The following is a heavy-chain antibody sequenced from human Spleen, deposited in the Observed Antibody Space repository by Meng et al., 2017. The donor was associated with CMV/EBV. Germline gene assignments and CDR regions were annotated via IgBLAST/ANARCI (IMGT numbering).Heavy chain of an antibody. CDR2: IRYDGSNK. V-gene: IGHV3-30*02. CDR3: AKDLNSGYDSTPKYFDS. J-gene: IGHJ4*02. Sequence: GESLKISCAASGFTFSSYGMHWVRQAPGKGLEWVAFIRYDGSNKNYADSVKGRFTISRDNSKNTLYLQMNSLRAEDTAVYYCAKDLNSGYDSTPKYFDSWGQGTLVTVSS. CDR1: GFTFSSYG. D-gene: IGHD5-12*01.